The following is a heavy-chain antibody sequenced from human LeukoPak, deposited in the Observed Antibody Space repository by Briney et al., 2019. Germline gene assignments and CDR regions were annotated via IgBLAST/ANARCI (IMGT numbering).Heavy chain of an antibody. CDR3: ARLSVRGVTFDY. CDR1: GFTFSSYC. CDR2: ISSSSSYI. V-gene: IGHV3-21*01. Sequence: PGGSLRLSCAASGFTFSSYCMNWVRQAPGKGLEWVSSISSSSSYIYYEDSVKGRFTISRDNTKNSQHLQMNRLRAEDTAEYYCARLSVRGVTFDYWGQGTLVTVSS. D-gene: IGHD3-10*01. J-gene: IGHJ4*02.